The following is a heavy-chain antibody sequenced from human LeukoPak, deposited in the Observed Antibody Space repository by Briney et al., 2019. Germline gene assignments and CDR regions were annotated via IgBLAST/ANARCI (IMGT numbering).Heavy chain of an antibody. Sequence: ASVKVSCKASGYTFTSYAMHWVRQAPGQRLEWMGWINAGNGNTKYSQEFQGRVTITRDTSASTAYMELSSLRSEDMAVYYCATRDTAMPKPYYYYMDVWGKGTTVTISS. CDR1: GYTFTSYA. CDR3: ATRDTAMPKPYYYYMDV. D-gene: IGHD5-18*01. CDR2: INAGNGNT. J-gene: IGHJ6*03. V-gene: IGHV1-3*03.